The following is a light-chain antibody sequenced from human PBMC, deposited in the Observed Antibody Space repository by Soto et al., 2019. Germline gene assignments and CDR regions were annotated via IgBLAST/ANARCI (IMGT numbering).Light chain of an antibody. CDR3: QSYDSSLSGGV. Sequence: QSVLTQTPSVSGAPGQRVTISCTESSSNIGAGYDVHWYQQLPGTAPKLLIYGNSNRPSGVPDRFSGSKSGTSASLAITGLQAEDEADYYCQSYDSSLSGGVFGGGTQLTVL. J-gene: IGLJ3*02. V-gene: IGLV1-40*01. CDR2: GNS. CDR1: SSNIGAGYD.